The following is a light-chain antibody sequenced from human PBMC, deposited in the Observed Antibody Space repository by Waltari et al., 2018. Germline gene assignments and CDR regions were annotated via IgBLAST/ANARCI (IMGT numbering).Light chain of an antibody. Sequence: EIVLTQSPGTLSLSPGETATLSCRASQSVGRALVWYQQKPGQAPRLLIYDASRRAPGIPDRFSGSGSGTDFSLTISRLEPEDFAVYYCQHYVRLPATFGQGTDVEIK. J-gene: IGKJ1*01. CDR3: QHYVRLPAT. CDR1: QSVGRA. V-gene: IGKV3-20*01. CDR2: DAS.